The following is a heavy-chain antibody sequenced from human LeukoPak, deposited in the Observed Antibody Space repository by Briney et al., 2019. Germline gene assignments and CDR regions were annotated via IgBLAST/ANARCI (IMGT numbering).Heavy chain of an antibody. CDR1: GFTFSTYA. CDR2: IRFNGGLS. CDR3: ASTASYCGFDCYSYFDY. V-gene: IGHV3-23*01. D-gene: IGHD2-21*02. Sequence: GGSPRLSCAASGFTFSTYAMSWVRQAPGMGLEWVSSIRFNGGLSYYADSVKGRFTISRDNSKNTLFLQMDSLRADDTAFYYCASTASYCGFDCYSYFDYWGQGILVTVSS. J-gene: IGHJ4*02.